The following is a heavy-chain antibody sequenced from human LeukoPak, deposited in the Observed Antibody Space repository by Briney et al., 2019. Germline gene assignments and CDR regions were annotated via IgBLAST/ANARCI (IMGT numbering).Heavy chain of an antibody. CDR2: IRSKAYGGTT. D-gene: IGHD2-15*01. CDR1: GFTFSNAW. CDR3: TRRKGDQGWY. J-gene: IGHJ4*02. Sequence: GGSLRLSCAASGFTFSNAWMSWVRQAPGKGLEWVGFIRSKAYGGTTEYAASVKGRFTISRDDSKSTAYLQMNSLKTEDTAAYYCTRRKGDQGWYWGQGTLVTVSS. V-gene: IGHV3-49*04.